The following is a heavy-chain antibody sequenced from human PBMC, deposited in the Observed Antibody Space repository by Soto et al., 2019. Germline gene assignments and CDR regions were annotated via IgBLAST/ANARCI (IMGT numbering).Heavy chain of an antibody. CDR2: ISGGGGST. D-gene: IGHD6-19*01. J-gene: IGHJ4*02. CDR1: GFTFSSYA. CDR3: AKDGLDTVAGRFDY. Sequence: EVRLLESGGGLVQPGGSLRLSCAASGFTFSSYAMSLGRQAPGKGLGWVSAISGGGGSTYYADTVKGRFTISRDNSKKTLYRKMNSMRAEDTAVYYCAKDGLDTVAGRFDYWGQGTLVTSPQ. V-gene: IGHV3-23*01.